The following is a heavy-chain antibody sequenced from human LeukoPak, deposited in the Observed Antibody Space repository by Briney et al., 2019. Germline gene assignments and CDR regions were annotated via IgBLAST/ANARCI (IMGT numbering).Heavy chain of an antibody. Sequence: GGSLTLSCVASGFNFDNYWMRWVRQAPGKGLEWVANIRDDATQKYYMDHVKGRFTISRDNAKNSLFLQMDSLRVEDTALYYCARDSYIASGGSDYWGQGTLVTVSS. V-gene: IGHV3-7*03. CDR1: GFNFDNYW. J-gene: IGHJ4*02. D-gene: IGHD6-13*01. CDR3: ARDSYIASGGSDY. CDR2: IRDDATQK.